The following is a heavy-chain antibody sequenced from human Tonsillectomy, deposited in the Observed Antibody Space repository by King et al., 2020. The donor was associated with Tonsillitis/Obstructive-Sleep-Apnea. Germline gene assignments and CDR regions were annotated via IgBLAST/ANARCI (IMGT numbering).Heavy chain of an antibody. J-gene: IGHJ6*02. CDR3: ARLMDTALVPSGMDV. CDR2: IDPTDSYT. CDR1: GYSFTTYW. D-gene: IGHD5-18*01. Sequence: QLVQSGAEVKKPGESLRMSCKGSGYSFTTYWISWVRQTPGKGLEWMGRIDPTDSYTNYSPSFQGHVTISADKSISTAYLQWSSLKASDTAMYYCARLMDTALVPSGMDVWGQGTTVTVSS. V-gene: IGHV5-10-1*03.